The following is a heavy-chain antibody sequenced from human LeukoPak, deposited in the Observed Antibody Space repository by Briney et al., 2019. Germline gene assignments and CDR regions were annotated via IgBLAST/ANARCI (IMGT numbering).Heavy chain of an antibody. CDR3: VRATAGFDY. Sequence: GGSLRLSCAASGFTFSSCDMHWVRQATGKGLEWVSMIGTAGDTYYPASVKGRFTISRENAKNSLYFQMNSLRAGDTAVYYCVRATAGFDYWGQGTLVTVSS. J-gene: IGHJ4*02. CDR2: IGTAGDT. CDR1: GFTFSSCD. V-gene: IGHV3-13*04.